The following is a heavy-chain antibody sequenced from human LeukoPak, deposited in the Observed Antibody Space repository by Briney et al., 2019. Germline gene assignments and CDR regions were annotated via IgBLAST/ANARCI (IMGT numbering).Heavy chain of an antibody. Sequence: GGSLRLSCAASGFTFDDYAMSWVRQAPGKGLEWVSAISGSGGSTYYADSVKGRFTISRDNSKNTLYLQMNSLRAEDTAVYYCAKKPRKAYYDFWSGFDYWGQGTLVTVSS. D-gene: IGHD3-3*01. CDR1: GFTFDDYA. CDR3: AKKPRKAYYDFWSGFDY. CDR2: ISGSGGST. J-gene: IGHJ4*02. V-gene: IGHV3-23*01.